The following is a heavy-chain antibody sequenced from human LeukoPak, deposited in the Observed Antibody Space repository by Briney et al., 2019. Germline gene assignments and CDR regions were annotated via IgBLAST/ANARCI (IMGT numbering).Heavy chain of an antibody. CDR1: GCTFTGYY. CDR2: INPNSGGT. J-gene: IGHJ4*02. D-gene: IGHD1-26*01. Sequence: ASVKVSCKASGCTFTGYYMHWVRQAPGQGLEWMGWINPNSGGTNYAQKFQGRVTMTRDTSISTAYMELSRLRSDDTAVYYCARGSIVGATFDYFDYWGQGTLVTVSS. CDR3: ARGSIVGATFDYFDY. V-gene: IGHV1-2*02.